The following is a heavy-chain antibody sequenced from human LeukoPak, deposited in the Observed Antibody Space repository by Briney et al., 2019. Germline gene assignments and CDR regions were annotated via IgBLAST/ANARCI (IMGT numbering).Heavy chain of an antibody. CDR2: IYYSGST. D-gene: IGHD3-10*01. J-gene: IGHJ5*02. CDR3: ARVHYGSGSYYTPNWFDP. V-gene: IGHV4-30-4*01. CDR1: GGSISSGDYY. Sequence: SETLSPTCTVSGGSISSGDYYWSWICQPPGKGLEWIGYIYYSGSTYYNPSLKSRVTISVDTSKNQFSLKLSSVTAADTAVYYCARVHYGSGSYYTPNWFDPWGQGTLVTVSS.